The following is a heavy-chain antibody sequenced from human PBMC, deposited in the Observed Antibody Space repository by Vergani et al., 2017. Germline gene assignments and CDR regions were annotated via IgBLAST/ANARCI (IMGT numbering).Heavy chain of an antibody. CDR2: IRYDGRNK. Sequence: QVQLVESGGGVVQPGGSLRLSCAASGFTFSSYGMHWVRQAPGKGLAGVAFIRYDGRNKYYADSVKGRFTISRDNSKNTLYLQMNSLRAEDTAVYYCAKDRAGDKESYYYYGMDVWGQGTTVTVSS. D-gene: IGHD7-27*01. V-gene: IGHV3-30*02. J-gene: IGHJ6*02. CDR3: AKDRAGDKESYYYYGMDV. CDR1: GFTFSSYG.